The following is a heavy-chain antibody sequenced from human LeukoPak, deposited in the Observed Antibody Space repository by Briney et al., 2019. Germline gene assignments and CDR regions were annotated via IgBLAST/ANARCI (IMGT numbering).Heavy chain of an antibody. V-gene: IGHV4-4*07. CDR1: GGSISSYY. CDR3: ARRTGTYYYDSSGYSPWRYYFDY. J-gene: IGHJ4*02. CDR2: IYTSGST. D-gene: IGHD3-22*01. Sequence: SETLSLTCTVSGGSISSYYWSWIRQPAGKGLEWIGRIYTSGSTNYNPSLKSRVTMSVDTSKNQFSLKLSSVTAADTAVFYCARRTGTYYYDSSGYSPWRYYFDYWGQGTLVTVSS.